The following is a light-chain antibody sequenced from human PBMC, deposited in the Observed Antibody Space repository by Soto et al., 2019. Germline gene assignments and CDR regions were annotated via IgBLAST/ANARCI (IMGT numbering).Light chain of an antibody. Sequence: QPVLTQSPSASASLGASVKLTCTLSSGHSSYAIAWHQQQPEKGPRYLMKLNSDGSHNKGDGIPDRFSGSSSGAERYLTIPSLQSEDEADYYCQTWDAGIQLFAGGTKVTVL. CDR2: LNSDGSH. J-gene: IGLJ3*02. CDR1: SGHSSYA. CDR3: QTWDAGIQL. V-gene: IGLV4-69*01.